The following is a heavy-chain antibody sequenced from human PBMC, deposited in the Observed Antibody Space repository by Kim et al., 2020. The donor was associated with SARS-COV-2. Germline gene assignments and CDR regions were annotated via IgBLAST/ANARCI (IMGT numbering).Heavy chain of an antibody. V-gene: IGHV4-59*08. CDR1: GASINNYY. Sequence: SETLSLTCTVSGASINNYYWSWIRQPPGKGLEWIGYIQHSGSTNYNPSLKSRVTISVDTSKNQFSLKLNSVTAADTAVYYCARHSRSSYDWGQGTLVTVS. J-gene: IGHJ4*02. D-gene: IGHD6-6*01. CDR2: IQHSGST. CDR3: ARHSRSSYD.